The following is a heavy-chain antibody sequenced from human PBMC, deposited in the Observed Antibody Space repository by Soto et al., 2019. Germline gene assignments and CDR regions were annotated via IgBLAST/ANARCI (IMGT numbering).Heavy chain of an antibody. V-gene: IGHV4-39*07. D-gene: IGHD4-17*01. CDR2: LFYSGGT. Sequence: QLQLQESGPGLVKPSETLSLTCSVSGDSISTSNYYWGWIRQPPGKGLEWIGHLFYSGGTYYNPSLKRRVSTSVDTSKNEFSLKLTSITAADTAIYFCARRGGGDYLFDSWGQGILVTVSS. J-gene: IGHJ4*02. CDR3: ARRGGGDYLFDS. CDR1: GDSISTSNYY.